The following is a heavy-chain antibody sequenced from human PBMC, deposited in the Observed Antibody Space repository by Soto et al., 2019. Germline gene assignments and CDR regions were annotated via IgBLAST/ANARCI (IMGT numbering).Heavy chain of an antibody. D-gene: IGHD3-22*01. CDR3: ARGGIGYDSSGYYPY. J-gene: IGHJ4*02. Sequence: QVQLQESGPGLVKPSQTLSLTCTVSGGSISSGDYYWSWIRQPPWKGLEWIGYIYYSGSTYYNPSLKSRVTISVDTSKNQFSLKLSSVTAADTAVYYCARGGIGYDSSGYYPYWGQGTLVTVSS. CDR1: GGSISSGDYY. CDR2: IYYSGST. V-gene: IGHV4-30-4*01.